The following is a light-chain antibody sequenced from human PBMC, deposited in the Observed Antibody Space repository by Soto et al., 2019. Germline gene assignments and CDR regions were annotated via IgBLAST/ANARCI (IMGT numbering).Light chain of an antibody. CDR2: AAS. J-gene: IGKJ5*01. CDR3: QQAHSFPPT. Sequence: DIQMTQSPSSVSASVGDRVTITCRASQGLSSWLAWYQQRPGKGPQLLIYAASSVQSGVPSRFSGGGSATNFTLTINSLQPEDFATYYCQQAHSFPPTFGQGTRVEIK. V-gene: IGKV1-12*01. CDR1: QGLSSW.